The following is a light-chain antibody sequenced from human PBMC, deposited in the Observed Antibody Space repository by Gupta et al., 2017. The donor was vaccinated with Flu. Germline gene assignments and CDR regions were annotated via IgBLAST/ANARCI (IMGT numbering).Light chain of an antibody. J-gene: IGKJ5*01. CDR2: GAS. CDR1: QGISGY. Sequence: DIQLTQSPSFLSPSVGGRVTITCRASQGISGYLAWYQQKPGKAPKLLIYGASTLQSGVPSRFSGSGYGTEFTLTISSLQPEDFATYYCQQVNSYPITFGQGTLLEIK. V-gene: IGKV1-9*01. CDR3: QQVNSYPIT.